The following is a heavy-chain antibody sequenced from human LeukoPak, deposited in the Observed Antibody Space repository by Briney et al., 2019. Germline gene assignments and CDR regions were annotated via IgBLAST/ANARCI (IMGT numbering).Heavy chain of an antibody. CDR1: GGSIISSYY. CDR3: ARRSRMTTIDAFDI. CDR2: IYYSGST. Sequence: PSETLSLTCTVSGGSIISSYYWSCIRQPPGKGLEWIGYIYYSGSTNYNPSLKSRVTISVDTSKNRFFLKLSSVTAADTAVYYCARRSRMTTIDAFDIWGQGTMVTVSS. D-gene: IGHD5-24*01. J-gene: IGHJ3*02. V-gene: IGHV4-59*08.